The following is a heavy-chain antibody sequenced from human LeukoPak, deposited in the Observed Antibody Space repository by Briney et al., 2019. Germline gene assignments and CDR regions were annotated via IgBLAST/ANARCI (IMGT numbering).Heavy chain of an antibody. J-gene: IGHJ4*02. CDR3: AYDGDGSVHSGYPELGY. CDR1: GGTFSSYA. CDR2: IIPIFGTA. V-gene: IGHV1-69*06. Sequence: SVKVSCKASGGTFSSYAISWVRQAPGQGLEWMGGIIPIFGTANYAQKFQGRVTITADKSTSTAYMELSSLRSEDTAVYYCAYDGDGSVHSGYPELGYWGQGTLVTVSS. D-gene: IGHD5-12*01.